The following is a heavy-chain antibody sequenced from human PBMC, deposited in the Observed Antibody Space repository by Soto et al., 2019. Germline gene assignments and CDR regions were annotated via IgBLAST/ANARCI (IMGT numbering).Heavy chain of an antibody. CDR3: ARSSGGNFGIIIEGTNWFAP. J-gene: IGHJ5*02. Sequence: AASVKVSCKAPRDTFTSYYINWVRQAPGQGLEWMGVINPHGGSTAYAQKFKGRVTLTRDTSASTVYMEVSSLTSEDTAMYYCARSSGGNFGIIIEGTNWFAPWGQGTPVTVSS. CDR1: RDTFTSYY. V-gene: IGHV1-46*01. CDR2: INPHGGST. D-gene: IGHD1-26*01.